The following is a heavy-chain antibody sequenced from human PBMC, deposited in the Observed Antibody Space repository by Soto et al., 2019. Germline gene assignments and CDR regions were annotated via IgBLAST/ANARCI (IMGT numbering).Heavy chain of an antibody. CDR3: ARVSAVAGSGYFDH. J-gene: IGHJ4*02. CDR1: GFTFSDHY. CDR2: IRKKANSYTT. Sequence: EVQLVESGGGLVQPGGSLRLSCAGSGFTFSDHYMDWVRQAPGKGLEWVGRIRKKANSYTTEYAASVKGRFTISRDDSKNSLFLQMNGLKTEDTAVYYCARVSAVAGSGYFDHWGQATLVTVSS. V-gene: IGHV3-72*01. D-gene: IGHD6-19*01.